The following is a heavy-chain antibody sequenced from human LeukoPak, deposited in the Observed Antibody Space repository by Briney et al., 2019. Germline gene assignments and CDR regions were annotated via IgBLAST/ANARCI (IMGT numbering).Heavy chain of an antibody. J-gene: IGHJ4*02. D-gene: IGHD5-18*01. CDR2: ISGSGGST. V-gene: IGHV3-23*01. CDR3: AKEQGYSYGYDY. CDR1: GFTFSSCA. Sequence: PGGSLRLSCAASGFTFSSCAMSWVRQAPGKGLEWVSAISGSGGSTYYADSVKGRFTISRDNSKNTLYPQMNSLRAEDTAVYYCAKEQGYSYGYDYWGQGTLVTVSS.